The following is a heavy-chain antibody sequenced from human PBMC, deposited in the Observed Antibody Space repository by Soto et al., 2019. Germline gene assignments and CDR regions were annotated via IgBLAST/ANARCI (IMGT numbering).Heavy chain of an antibody. D-gene: IGHD6-19*01. CDR2: FYHHGST. V-gene: IGHV4-4*02. Sequence: QVQLQESGPGLVKPSGTLSLTCAVSGGSISTSNWWSWVRQPPGKGLEWIGEFYHHGSTNYNPSLQSRVTISVDKSTNPFSLKLSSVTAADTAVYSCATLAVAGHFAYWGQGTLVTVSS. J-gene: IGHJ4*02. CDR3: ATLAVAGHFAY. CDR1: GGSISTSNW.